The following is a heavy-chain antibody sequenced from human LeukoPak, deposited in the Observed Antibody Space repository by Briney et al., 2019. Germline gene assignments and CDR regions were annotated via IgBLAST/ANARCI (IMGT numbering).Heavy chain of an antibody. Sequence: GGSLRLSCAASAFTFSSYAMSWVRQAPGNGLEWVSSISGSGGRTYYADSVKGRFTISRDNSKNTLYLQMNSLRAEDTAVYYCAKMPLGYYYDSSGYYVFFFDYWGQGTLVTVSS. CDR3: AKMPLGYYYDSSGYYVFFFDY. V-gene: IGHV3-23*01. CDR1: AFTFSSYA. CDR2: ISGSGGRT. J-gene: IGHJ4*02. D-gene: IGHD3-22*01.